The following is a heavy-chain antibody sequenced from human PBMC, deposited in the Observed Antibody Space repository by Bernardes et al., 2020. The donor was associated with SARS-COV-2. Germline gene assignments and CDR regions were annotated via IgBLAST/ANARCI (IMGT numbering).Heavy chain of an antibody. CDR1: GFTFNSYS. D-gene: IGHD4-4*01. CDR3: ARVDFSNLYYFDY. CDR2: IITSSTYI. J-gene: IGHJ4*02. V-gene: IGHV3-21*06. Sequence: GGSLRLSCAASGFTFNSYSLNWVRQAPGKGLEWVSPIITSSTYISYSDSVRGRFTISRDNAKNSVYLQMNSLRAEDTAVYYCARVDFSNLYYFDYWGQGTPVTVSS.